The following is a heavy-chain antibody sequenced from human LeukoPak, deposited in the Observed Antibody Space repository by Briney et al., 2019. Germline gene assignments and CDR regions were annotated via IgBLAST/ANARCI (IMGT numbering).Heavy chain of an antibody. V-gene: IGHV4-34*01. CDR3: APRGDIEHSYGYGKWFDP. CDR1: GGSFCGYY. Sequence: MSSETLSPTCAVYGGSFCGYYWSWIRQPPGKGLEWIGEINHSGSTNYNASLKSRVTISVDTSKNQFSLRLSSVTAADTAVYYCAPRGDIEHSYGYGKWFDPWGQGTRVTVSS. CDR2: INHSGST. J-gene: IGHJ5*02. D-gene: IGHD5-18*01.